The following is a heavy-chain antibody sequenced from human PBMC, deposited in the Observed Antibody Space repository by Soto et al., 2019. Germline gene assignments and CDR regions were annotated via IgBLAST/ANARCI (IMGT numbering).Heavy chain of an antibody. CDR3: AKDLYVVVPAALGSPDY. Sequence: PGGSLRLSWAASVFTFSSYGMHWVRQAPGKGLEWVAVISYDGSNKYYADSVKGRFTISRDNSKNTLYLQMNSLRAEDTAVYYCAKDLYVVVPAALGSPDYWGQGTLVTVSS. D-gene: IGHD2-2*01. CDR2: ISYDGSNK. V-gene: IGHV3-30*18. J-gene: IGHJ4*02. CDR1: VFTFSSYG.